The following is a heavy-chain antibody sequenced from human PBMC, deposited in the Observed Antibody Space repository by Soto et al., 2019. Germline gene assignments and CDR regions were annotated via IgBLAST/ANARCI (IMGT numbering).Heavy chain of an antibody. J-gene: IGHJ4*02. Sequence: QVQLVQSGPEVKKPGASVKVSCKASGYTFVTHEITWVRQAPGQGLEWVGWISPYSGTTNYAQNLQGRVTVTTDTSTSTAYMELRSLRSDDAAVYYCARDGNDYGDYWGQGTLGSVSS. D-gene: IGHD3-16*01. CDR1: GYTFVTHE. CDR2: ISPYSGTT. V-gene: IGHV1-18*04. CDR3: ARDGNDYGDY.